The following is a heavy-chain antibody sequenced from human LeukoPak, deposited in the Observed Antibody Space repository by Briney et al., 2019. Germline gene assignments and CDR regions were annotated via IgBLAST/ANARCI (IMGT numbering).Heavy chain of an antibody. V-gene: IGHV1-69*04. CDR3: ARESKGSGWYYYYYGMDV. CDR1: GGTFSSYA. Sequence: ASVTVSCKASGGTFSSYAISWVRQAPGQGLEWMGRTIPILGIANYAQKFQGRVTITADKSTSTAYMELSSLRSEDAAVYYCARESKGSGWYYYYYGMDVWGQGTTVTVSS. J-gene: IGHJ6*02. CDR2: TIPILGIA. D-gene: IGHD6-19*01.